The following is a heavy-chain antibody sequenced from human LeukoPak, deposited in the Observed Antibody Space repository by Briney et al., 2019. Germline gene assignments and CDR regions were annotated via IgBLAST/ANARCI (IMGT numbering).Heavy chain of an antibody. J-gene: IGHJ4*02. CDR2: IFHTGHT. CDR1: GGSISSGDYH. V-gene: IGHV4-30-2*01. CDR3: ARGFYGSGSQFDY. Sequence: SETLSLTCAVFGGSISSGDYHWSWIRQPPGKGLEWIGYIFHTGHTSYNPSLKSRVTISVDMSKNQLSLKLSSVAAADTAVYYCARGFYGSGSQFDYWGQGTLVTVSS. D-gene: IGHD3-10*01.